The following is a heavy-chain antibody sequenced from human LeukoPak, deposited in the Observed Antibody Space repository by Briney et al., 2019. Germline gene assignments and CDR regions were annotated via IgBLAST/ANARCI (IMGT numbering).Heavy chain of an antibody. CDR2: IKQDGSEK. Sequence: GGSLGLSCAASGFTFSSYWMSWVRQAPGKGLEWVANIKQDGSEKYYVDSVKGRFTISRDNAKNSLYLQMNSLRAEDTAVYYCAREGYSSGWSQGLLDYWGQGTLVTVSS. D-gene: IGHD6-19*01. CDR1: GFTFSSYW. CDR3: AREGYSSGWSQGLLDY. V-gene: IGHV3-7*01. J-gene: IGHJ4*02.